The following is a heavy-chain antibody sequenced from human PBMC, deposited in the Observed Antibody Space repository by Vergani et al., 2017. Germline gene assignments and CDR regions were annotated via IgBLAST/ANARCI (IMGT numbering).Heavy chain of an antibody. J-gene: IGHJ4*02. CDR2: ISSSSSYI. V-gene: IGHV3-21*01. CDR3: ARDLQGVAGDY. CDR1: GFTFSSYS. D-gene: IGHD6-19*01. Sequence: VQLVESGGGVVQPGRSLRLSCAASGFTFSSYSMNWVRQAPGKGLEWVSSISSSSSYIYYADSVKGRFTISRDNAKNSLYLQMNSLRAEDTAVYYCARDLQGVAGDYWGQGTLVTVSS.